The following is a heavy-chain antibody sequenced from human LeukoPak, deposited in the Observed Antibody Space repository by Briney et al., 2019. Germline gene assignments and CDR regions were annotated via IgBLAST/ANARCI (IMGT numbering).Heavy chain of an antibody. J-gene: IGHJ5*02. D-gene: IGHD6-13*01. Sequence: GGSLRLSCAASGFTFSSYSMNWVRQAPGKGLEWVSSISSSSSYIYYADSVKGRFTISRDNAKNSLYLQMNSLRAEDTAVYYCARAGYSSSWYFVGWFDPWGQGTLVTVSS. V-gene: IGHV3-21*01. CDR1: GFTFSSYS. CDR2: ISSSSSYI. CDR3: ARAGYSSSWYFVGWFDP.